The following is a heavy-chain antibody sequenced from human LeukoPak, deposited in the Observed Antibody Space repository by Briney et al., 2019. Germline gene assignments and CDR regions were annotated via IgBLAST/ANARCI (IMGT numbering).Heavy chain of an antibody. CDR1: GGSISSYY. Sequence: SETLSLTCTVSGGSISSYYWSWIRQPPGKGLEWIGYIYYSGSTNYNPSLKSRVTISVDKSKNQFSLKLSSVTAADTAVYYCARQNYYDSRGYYYNWGQGTLVTVSS. CDR3: ARQNYYDSRGYYYN. CDR2: IYYSGST. V-gene: IGHV4-59*08. J-gene: IGHJ4*02. D-gene: IGHD3-22*01.